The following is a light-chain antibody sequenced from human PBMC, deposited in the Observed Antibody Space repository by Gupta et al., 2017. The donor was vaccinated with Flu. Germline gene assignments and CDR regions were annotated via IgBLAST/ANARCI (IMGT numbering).Light chain of an antibody. CDR1: QGISRS. V-gene: IGKV1-9*01. CDR2: AAS. Sequence: DVHLTQSPSFLSASVGARVTLTCRASQGISRSLAWYHQRPGEVPNRLIYAASTVQTEVPSRFSGSGSGTXFTLTTXSRQPEDFAIYYCQTWNRCPLAFGXGTKVEI. CDR3: QTWNRCPLA. J-gene: IGKJ4*01.